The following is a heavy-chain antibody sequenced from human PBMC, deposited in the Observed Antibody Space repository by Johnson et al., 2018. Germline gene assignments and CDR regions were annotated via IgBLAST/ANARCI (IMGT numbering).Heavy chain of an antibody. CDR2: ISWNSGSI. V-gene: IGHV3-9*01. CDR1: GFTFDDYA. CDR3: AKDLNLNY. Sequence: QLVESGGGLVQPGRSLRLSCAASGFTFDDYAMHWVRQAPGKGLEWVSGISWNSGSIGYADSVKGRFTISRDNAKKSLYLQMNSLGVEDSALYYCAKDLNLNYWGQGTLVTVSS. J-gene: IGHJ4*02.